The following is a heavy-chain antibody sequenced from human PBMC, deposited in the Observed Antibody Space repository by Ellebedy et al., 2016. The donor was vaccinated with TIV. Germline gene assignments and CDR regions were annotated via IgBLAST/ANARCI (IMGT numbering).Heavy chain of an antibody. J-gene: IGHJ5*02. V-gene: IGHV4-59*08. Sequence: MPGGSLRLSCTVSGVSISGDYLTWVRQPPGKGLEWIGNIFYTGSTYYNPSLKSRLIISIDTSKNQFSLKLNSVTAADTALYYCARATRSDYDILTAYRSWFDPWGQGTLVTVSS. CDR1: GVSISGDY. D-gene: IGHD3-9*01. CDR3: ARATRSDYDILTAYRSWFDP. CDR2: IFYTGST.